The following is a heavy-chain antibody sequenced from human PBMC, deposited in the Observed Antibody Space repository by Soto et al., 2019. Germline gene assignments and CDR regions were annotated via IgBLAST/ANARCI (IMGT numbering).Heavy chain of an antibody. CDR3: ALSSTSAY. CDR1: GVTFSTYV. Sequence: QVQLVQSGAEVKKPGSSVKVSCKPSGVTFSTYVINWVRQAPGQGLEWMGCIIPIFGTPNYAQKFQDRVTITADESTSTAYMELSSLRSEDTAVYYCALSSTSAYWGQGTLVTVSS. J-gene: IGHJ4*02. V-gene: IGHV1-69*01. CDR2: IIPIFGTP. D-gene: IGHD6-13*01.